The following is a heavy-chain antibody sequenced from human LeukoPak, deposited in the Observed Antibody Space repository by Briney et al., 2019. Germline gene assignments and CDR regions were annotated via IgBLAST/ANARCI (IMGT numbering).Heavy chain of an antibody. D-gene: IGHD3-10*01. V-gene: IGHV4-39*07. J-gene: IGHJ4*02. Sequence: KPSETLSLTCTVSGGSISSSSYYWGWIHQPPGKGLEWIGEINHSGSTNYNPSLKSRVTISVDTSKNQFSLKLSSVTAADTAVYYCARGPPHGRNYYGSGSETDYWGQGTLVTVSS. CDR3: ARGPPHGRNYYGSGSETDY. CDR2: INHSGST. CDR1: GGSISSSSYY.